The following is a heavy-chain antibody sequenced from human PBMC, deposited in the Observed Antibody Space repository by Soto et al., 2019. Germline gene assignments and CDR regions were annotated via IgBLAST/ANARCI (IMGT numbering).Heavy chain of an antibody. D-gene: IGHD1-7*01. V-gene: IGHV4-34*01. CDR2: INHSGST. J-gene: IGHJ4*02. Sequence: SETLSLTCAVYGGSFSGYYWSWIRQPPGKGLEWIGEINHSGSTNYNPSLKGRVTISVDTSKNQFSLKLSSVTAADTAVYYCARGPGITGTSYGHGYWGQGTLVTVSS. CDR3: ARGPGITGTSYGHGY. CDR1: GGSFSGYY.